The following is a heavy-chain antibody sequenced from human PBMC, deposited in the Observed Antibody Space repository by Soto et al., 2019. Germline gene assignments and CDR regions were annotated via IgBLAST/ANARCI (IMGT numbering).Heavy chain of an antibody. CDR2: ISPFTGDI. CDR3: ARSCSGGSCHSAY. D-gene: IGHD2-15*01. J-gene: IGHJ4*02. V-gene: IGHV1-18*04. Sequence: ASVKVSCKASGYTFTNYGINWVRQAPGQGLEWMGWISPFTGDIHYTQSLQGRITMTTDTSTSTAYMELRSLRSADTAVYYCARSCSGGSCHSAYWGQGTLVTVSS. CDR1: GYTFTNYG.